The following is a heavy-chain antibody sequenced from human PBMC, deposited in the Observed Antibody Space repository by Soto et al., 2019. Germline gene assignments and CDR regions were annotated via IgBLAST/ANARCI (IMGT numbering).Heavy chain of an antibody. CDR2: IIPIFGTA. J-gene: IGHJ6*02. V-gene: IGHV1-69*13. D-gene: IGHD2-2*01. CDR1: GGTFSSYA. Sequence: GASVKVSCKASGGTFSSYAISWVRQAPGQGLEWMGGIIPIFGTANYAQKFQGRVTITADESTSTAYMELSSLRSEDTAVYYCARGVHCGGTRCYDGSIYYGMDVWGQGTTVTVSS. CDR3: ARGVHCGGTRCYDGSIYYGMDV.